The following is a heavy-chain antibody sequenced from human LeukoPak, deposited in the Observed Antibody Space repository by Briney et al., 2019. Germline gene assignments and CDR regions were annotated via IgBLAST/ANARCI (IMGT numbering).Heavy chain of an antibody. CDR1: GGSISSGGYY. CDR3: ASSIVVVPAAIGVLDP. Sequence: SETLSLTCTVSGGSISSGGYYWSWIRQPPGKGLEWIGYIYHSGSTYYNPSLKSRVTISVDGSKNQFSLKLSSVTAADTAVYYCASSIVVVPAAIGVLDPWGQGTLVTVSS. V-gene: IGHV4-30-2*01. D-gene: IGHD2-2*01. J-gene: IGHJ5*02. CDR2: IYHSGST.